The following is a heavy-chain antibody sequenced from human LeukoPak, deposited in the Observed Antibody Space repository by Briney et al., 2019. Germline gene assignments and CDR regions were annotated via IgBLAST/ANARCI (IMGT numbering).Heavy chain of an antibody. CDR2: FSGSGGST. J-gene: IGHJ4*02. Sequence: GGSLRLSCAASGFTFSSYAMSWVRQAPGKGLECISGFSGSGGSTYYADSVKGRFTISRDNSKNSLYLHMISLRADDTAVYYCTRGNTDLGPNFDFWGQGTLVTVSS. CDR1: GFTFSSYA. D-gene: IGHD1-26*01. V-gene: IGHV3-23*01. CDR3: TRGNTDLGPNFDF.